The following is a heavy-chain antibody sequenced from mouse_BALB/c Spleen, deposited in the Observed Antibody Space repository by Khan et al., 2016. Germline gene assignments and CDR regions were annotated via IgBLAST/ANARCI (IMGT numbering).Heavy chain of an antibody. CDR3: ARSSYGNYGHFDS. V-gene: IGHV3-8*02. J-gene: IGHJ2*01. CDR2: ISYSGST. Sequence: EVQLQESGPSFVKPSQTLSLTCSVTGDSITSGYWNWIRKFPGNKLDYMGYISYSGSTYYNPSLKSRISITRDTSESQYYLQLISVTTEDTATYXCARSSYGNYGHFDSWGQGTTLTVSS. CDR1: GDSITSGY. D-gene: IGHD2-10*01.